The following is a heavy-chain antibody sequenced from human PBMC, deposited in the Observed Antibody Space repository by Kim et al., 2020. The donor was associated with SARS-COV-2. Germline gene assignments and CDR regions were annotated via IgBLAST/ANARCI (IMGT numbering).Heavy chain of an antibody. V-gene: IGHV1-8*01. D-gene: IGHD3-16*01. J-gene: IGHJ4*02. Sequence: ASVKVSCKASGYTFTNYDINWVRQATGQGLEWMGWMNPNSGNTGYAQNFQDRVTMTRNTSISTAYMELSSLRSEDTAVYYCASAPAWGGYGNSYYYFDYWGQGTLVTVSS. CDR2: MNPNSGNT. CDR3: ASAPAWGGYGNSYYYFDY. CDR1: GYTFTNYD.